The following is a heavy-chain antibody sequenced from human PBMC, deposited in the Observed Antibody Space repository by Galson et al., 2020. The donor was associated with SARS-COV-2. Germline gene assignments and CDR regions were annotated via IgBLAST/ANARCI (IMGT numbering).Heavy chain of an antibody. V-gene: IGHV4-38-2*02. CDR1: GYSISSGYY. D-gene: IGHD3-3*01. J-gene: IGHJ4*02. CDR2: FYKSGST. Sequence: SETLSLTCTVSGYSISSGYYWGWIRQPPGKGLEYIGSFYKSGSTYYNPSVNSRVTISVDMSKNEFSLNLRSVTASDTAVYYCARVGATIFGRAIDFWGQGSLVTVSS. CDR3: ARVGATIFGRAIDF.